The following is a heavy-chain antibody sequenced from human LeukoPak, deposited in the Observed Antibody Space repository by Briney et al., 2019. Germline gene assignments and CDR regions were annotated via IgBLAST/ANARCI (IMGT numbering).Heavy chain of an antibody. Sequence: GGSLRLSCAASGFTFSSYGMHWVRQAPGKGLEWVAVIWYDGSNKYYADSVKGRFTISRDNSKNTLYLQMNSLRAEDTAVYYCAREAFRYCSSTSCPNWFDPWGQGTLVTVSS. V-gene: IGHV3-33*01. CDR3: AREAFRYCSSTSCPNWFDP. J-gene: IGHJ5*02. CDR1: GFTFSSYG. CDR2: IWYDGSNK. D-gene: IGHD2-2*01.